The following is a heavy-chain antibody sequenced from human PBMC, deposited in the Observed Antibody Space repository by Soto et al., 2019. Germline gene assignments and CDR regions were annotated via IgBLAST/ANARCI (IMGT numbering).Heavy chain of an antibody. Sequence: VSLTCTVAGGSISSCGYYWSWIRQHPGKGLEWIGYIYYSGSTYYNPSLKSRVTISVDTSKNQFSLKLSSVTAADKAVYYCARESITGTTQYVDYWGKGTLVTVSS. J-gene: IGHJ4*02. D-gene: IGHD1-7*01. CDR1: GGSISSCGYY. V-gene: IGHV4-31*03. CDR3: ARESITGTTQYVDY. CDR2: IYYSGST.